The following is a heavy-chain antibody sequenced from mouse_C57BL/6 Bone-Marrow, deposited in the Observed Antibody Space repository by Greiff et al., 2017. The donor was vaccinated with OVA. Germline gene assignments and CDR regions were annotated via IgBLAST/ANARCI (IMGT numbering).Heavy chain of an antibody. J-gene: IGHJ2*01. Sequence: VQLQQPGAELVKPGASVKLSCKASGYTFTSYWMHWVKQRPGRGLEWIGRIDPNGGGTKYNEKFKSKATLTVDKPSSTAYMQLSSLTSEEAVVYDGAREFITTVVPYYFDYWGQGTTLTVSS. CDR2: IDPNGGGT. CDR3: AREFITTVVPYYFDY. CDR1: GYTFTSYW. V-gene: IGHV1-72*01. D-gene: IGHD1-1*01.